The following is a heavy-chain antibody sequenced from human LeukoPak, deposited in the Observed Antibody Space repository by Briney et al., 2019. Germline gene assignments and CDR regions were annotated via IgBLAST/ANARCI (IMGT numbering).Heavy chain of an antibody. CDR1: GFSVIGND. Sequence: GGSLRLSCAASGFSVIGNDMSWVRQAPGKGLEWVSLIYAGASASAYYADSVKGRFTGSRDDSKNTLDLQMNTLKPDDTAAYYCLRQGTGSSPRWGQGTLVTVSS. CDR3: LRQGTGSSPR. D-gene: IGHD3-10*01. CDR2: IYAGASASA. V-gene: IGHV3-53*05. J-gene: IGHJ4*02.